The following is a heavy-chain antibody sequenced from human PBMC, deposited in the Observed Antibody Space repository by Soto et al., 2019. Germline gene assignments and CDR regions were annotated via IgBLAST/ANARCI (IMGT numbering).Heavy chain of an antibody. CDR2: ISTYNGNT. CDR3: AREEGISDWHAFDY. V-gene: IGHV1-18*04. D-gene: IGHD6-19*01. CDR1: WFTLTHYG. J-gene: IGHJ4*02. Sequence: GAPVKGSCKASWFTLTHYGISWGRQAPGQGLEWMGWISTYNGNTIYAQKIQGRVTMTTDTSTSTAYVELRSLRSDDTAVYYCAREEGISDWHAFDYWGQGTLVTVSS.